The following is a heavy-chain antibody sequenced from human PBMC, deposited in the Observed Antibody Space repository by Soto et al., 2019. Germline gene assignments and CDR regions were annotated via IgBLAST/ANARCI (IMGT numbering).Heavy chain of an antibody. CDR3: ARDTGGSYDY. Sequence: EGQLVQSGGGLVQPGGSLRLSCTASGFAFDDYYMDWVRQVPGKGLEWIGRTRDKPNNYAAEYVASVKGRFTISRDASKDSMYLQMYTVKTEDTAVYYCARDTGGSYDYWGQGALVIVSS. J-gene: IGHJ4*02. D-gene: IGHD1-26*01. CDR2: TRDKPNNYAA. CDR1: GFAFDDYY. V-gene: IGHV3-72*01.